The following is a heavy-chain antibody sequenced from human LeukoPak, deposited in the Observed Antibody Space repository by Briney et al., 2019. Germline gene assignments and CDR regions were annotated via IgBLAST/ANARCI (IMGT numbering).Heavy chain of an antibody. V-gene: IGHV1-2*02. D-gene: IGHD2-2*02. CDR3: ARDHRYCSSTSCYTRWWGFDY. J-gene: IGHJ4*02. Sequence: GASVKVSCKASGYTFTGYYMHWVRQAPGQGLEWMGWINPNSGGTNYAQKFQGRVTMTRDTSISTAYMELSRLRSDDTAVYYCARDHRYCSSTSCYTRWWGFDYWGQGTLVTVSS. CDR2: INPNSGGT. CDR1: GYTFTGYY.